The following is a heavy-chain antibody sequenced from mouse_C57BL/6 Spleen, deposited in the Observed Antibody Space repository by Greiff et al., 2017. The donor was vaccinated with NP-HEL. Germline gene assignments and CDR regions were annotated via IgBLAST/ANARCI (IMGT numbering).Heavy chain of an antibody. CDR3: DRDHYYGSSFDY. CDR2: ISDGGSYT. V-gene: IGHV5-4*01. J-gene: IGHJ2*01. CDR1: GFTFSSYA. Sequence: EVQLVESGGGLVKPGGSLKLSCAASGFTFSSYAMSWVRQTPEKRLEWVATISDGGSYTYYPDNVKGRFTISRDNAKKYLYMQLIHLRCEDTAMYDCDRDHYYGSSFDYWGQGTTLTVSS. D-gene: IGHD1-1*01.